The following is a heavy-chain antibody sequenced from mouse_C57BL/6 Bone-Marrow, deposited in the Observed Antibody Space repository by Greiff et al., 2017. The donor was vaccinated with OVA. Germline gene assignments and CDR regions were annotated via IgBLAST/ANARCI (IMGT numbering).Heavy chain of an antibody. CDR3: ARGRSTWFAY. CDR2: ISDGGSYT. CDR1: GFTFSSYA. V-gene: IGHV5-4*03. D-gene: IGHD1-3*01. J-gene: IGHJ3*01. Sequence: EVKLVESGGGLVKPGGSLKLSCAASGFTFSSYAMSWVRQTPEKRLEWVATISDGGSYTYYPDNVKGRFTISRDNAKNNLYLQMSHLKSEDTAMYYCARGRSTWFAYWGQGTLVTVSA.